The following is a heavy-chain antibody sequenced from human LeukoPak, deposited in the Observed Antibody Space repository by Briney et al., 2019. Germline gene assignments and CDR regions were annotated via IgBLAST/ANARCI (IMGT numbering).Heavy chain of an antibody. Sequence: SETLSLTCIVSGGSITSSGFYWGWVRQPPGKGLEWIGSIHYRGSTYYNPSLKSRVTISVDTPKSQFSLRLSSVTAADTAVYYCARHSSIAARNSLGIDYWGQGTLVTVSS. CDR1: GGSITSSGFY. V-gene: IGHV4-39*01. CDR2: IHYRGST. CDR3: ARHSSIAARNSLGIDY. J-gene: IGHJ4*02. D-gene: IGHD6-6*01.